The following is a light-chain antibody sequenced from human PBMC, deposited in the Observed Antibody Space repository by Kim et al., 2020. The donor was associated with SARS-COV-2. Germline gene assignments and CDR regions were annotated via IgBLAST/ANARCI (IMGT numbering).Light chain of an antibody. CDR2: VDN. CDR3: ASYSDSSNGYV. V-gene: IGLV2-14*03. Sequence: GGGHSSVNWYQQHPDTAPKLLIYVDNNRPSGVPNRFSCSKSGTAASPAISGLQAEDEADYYCASYSDSSNGYVFGTGTKVTVL. CDR1: GGGHSS. J-gene: IGLJ1*01.